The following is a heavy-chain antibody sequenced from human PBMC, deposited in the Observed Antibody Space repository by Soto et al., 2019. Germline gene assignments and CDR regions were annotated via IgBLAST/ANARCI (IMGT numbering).Heavy chain of an antibody. V-gene: IGHV1-69*06. CDR3: ARFLKSSSGYNSKGGLDY. Sequence: SVKVSCKASGGTFSSYAISWVRQAPGQGLEWMGGIIPIFGTANYAQKFQGRVTITADKSTSTAYMELSSLRSEDTAVYYCARFLKSSSGYNSKGGLDYWGQGTLVTVSS. D-gene: IGHD3-22*01. CDR1: GGTFSSYA. CDR2: IIPIFGTA. J-gene: IGHJ4*02.